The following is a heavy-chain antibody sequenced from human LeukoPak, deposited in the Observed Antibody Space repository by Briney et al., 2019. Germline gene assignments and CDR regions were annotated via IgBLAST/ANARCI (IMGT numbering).Heavy chain of an antibody. CDR3: ARDYYDSSGYYFDY. J-gene: IGHJ4*02. Sequence: ASVKVSCKASGYTFTGYYMHWVRQAPGQGLEWMGWINPNSGGTNYAQKFQGRVTMTRDTSISTAYMELSRLRSDDTAVYYCARDYYDSSGYYFDYWGQGTLVTVSS. V-gene: IGHV1-2*02. D-gene: IGHD3-22*01. CDR2: INPNSGGT. CDR1: GYTFTGYY.